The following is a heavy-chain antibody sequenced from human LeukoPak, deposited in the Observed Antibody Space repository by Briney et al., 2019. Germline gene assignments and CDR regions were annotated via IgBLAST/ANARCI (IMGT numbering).Heavy chain of an antibody. CDR2: INPSGGST. D-gene: IGHD3-22*01. J-gene: IGHJ5*02. Sequence: ASVKVSCKASGYTFTSYYMHWVRQAPGQGLEWMGIINPSGGSTTYAQKFQGRVTMTRDMSTSTVYMELSSLRSEDTAVYYCARGERITMKVVVALTDWFDPWGQGTLVNVSS. CDR3: ARGERITMKVVVALTDWFDP. CDR1: GYTFTSYY. V-gene: IGHV1-46*01.